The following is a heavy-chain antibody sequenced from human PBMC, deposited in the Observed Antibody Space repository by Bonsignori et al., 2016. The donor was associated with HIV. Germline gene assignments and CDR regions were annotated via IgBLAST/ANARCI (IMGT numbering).Heavy chain of an antibody. CDR3: ASPKGGYDSSGYFYY. D-gene: IGHD3-22*01. V-gene: IGHV3-11*01. CDR2: ISSSGSTI. CDR1: GFTFSDYY. Sequence: GESLKISCAASGFTFSDYYMSWIRQAPGKGLEWVSYISSSGSTIYYADSVKGRFTISRDNAKNSLYLQMNSLRAEDTAVYYCASPKGGYDSSGYFYYWGQGTLVTVSS. J-gene: IGHJ4*02.